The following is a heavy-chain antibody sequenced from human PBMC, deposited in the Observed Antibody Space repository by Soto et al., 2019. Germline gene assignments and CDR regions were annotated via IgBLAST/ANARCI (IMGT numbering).Heavy chain of an antibody. CDR1: GGSISSYY. D-gene: IGHD1-20*01. V-gene: IGHV4-59*01. J-gene: IGHJ3*02. CDR3: ARSRRYNWNVGAFDI. CDR2: IYYSGST. Sequence: PSETLSLTCTVSGGSISSYYWSWIRQPPGKGLEWIGYIYYSGSTNYNPSLKSRVTISVDTSKNQFSLKLSSVTAADTAMYYCARSRRYNWNVGAFDIWGQGTMVTVSS.